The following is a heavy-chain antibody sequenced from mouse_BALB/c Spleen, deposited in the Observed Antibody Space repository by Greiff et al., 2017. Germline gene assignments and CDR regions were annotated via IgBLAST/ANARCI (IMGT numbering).Heavy chain of an antibody. V-gene: IGHV8-12*01. J-gene: IGHJ4*01. CDR1: GFSLSTSGMG. Sequence: QVTLKVCGPGILQPSQTLSLTCSFSGFSLSTSGMGVSWIRQPSGKGLEWLAHIYWDDDKRYNPSLKSRLTISKDTSRNQVFLKITSVDTADTATYYCARSYYYGSSYCMDYWGQGTSVTVSS. CDR2: IYWDDDK. CDR3: ARSYYYGSSYCMDY. D-gene: IGHD1-1*01.